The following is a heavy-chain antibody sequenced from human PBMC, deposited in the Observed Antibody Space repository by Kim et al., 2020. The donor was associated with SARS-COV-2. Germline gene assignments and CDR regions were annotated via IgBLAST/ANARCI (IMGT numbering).Heavy chain of an antibody. J-gene: IGHJ3*02. CDR2: IIPIFGTA. CDR1: GGTFSSYA. Sequence: SVKVSCKASGGTFSSYAISWVRQAPGQGLEWMGGIIPIFGTANYAQKFQGRVTITADESTSTAYMELSNLRSEDTAVYYCASYAEVGCTNGVCKDIHVVAYDAFDIWGQGTMVTVSS. CDR3: ASYAEVGCTNGVCKDIHVVAYDAFDI. V-gene: IGHV1-69*13. D-gene: IGHD2-8*01.